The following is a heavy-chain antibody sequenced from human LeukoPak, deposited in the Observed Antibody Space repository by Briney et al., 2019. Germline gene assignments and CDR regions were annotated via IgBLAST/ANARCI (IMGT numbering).Heavy chain of an antibody. Sequence: PGGSLRLSCAASGFTLSGSAMHWVRQASGKGLEWVGRIRSKANSYATAYAASVKGRFTISRDDSKNTAYLQMNSLKTEDTAVYYCTRPLDDYGDYWGQGTLVTVSS. CDR3: TRPLDDYGDY. CDR1: GFTLSGSA. CDR2: IRSKANSYAT. J-gene: IGHJ4*02. V-gene: IGHV3-73*01.